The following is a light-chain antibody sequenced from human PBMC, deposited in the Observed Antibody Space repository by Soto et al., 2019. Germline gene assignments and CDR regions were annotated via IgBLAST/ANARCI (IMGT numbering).Light chain of an antibody. CDR3: ISYKTDDTFV. Sequence: QSALTQPASVSGSPGQSITISCTGTNSDVGNYDLVSWYEHHPGKAPRLIIYEATNRPSGVSERFSGSKTGDTASLTISGLQADDEAEYFCISYKTDDTFVFGSGTKLTVL. CDR2: EAT. V-gene: IGLV2-14*02. J-gene: IGLJ1*01. CDR1: NSDVGNYDL.